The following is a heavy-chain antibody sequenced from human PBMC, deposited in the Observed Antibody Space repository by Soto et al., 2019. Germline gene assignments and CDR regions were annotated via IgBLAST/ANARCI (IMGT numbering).Heavy chain of an antibody. V-gene: IGHV3-13*01. CDR3: TRGADGFDY. CDR2: IGTAGDT. D-gene: IGHD3-16*01. CDR1: GFTFSSYD. Sequence: EVQLVESGGDLVQPGGSLRLSFAASGFTFSSYDFHWVRKATGKGLEWVSGIGTAGDTYYAGSVKGRFIMSRENAKNSLYLQMNSLRAGDTAVYYCTRGADGFDYWGQGTLVTVSS. J-gene: IGHJ4*02.